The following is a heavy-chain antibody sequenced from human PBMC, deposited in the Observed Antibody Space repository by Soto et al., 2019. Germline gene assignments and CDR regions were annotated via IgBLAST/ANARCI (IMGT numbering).Heavy chain of an antibody. CDR3: ARSGLQQLPPHRQNIRSSRYYYYYGMDV. D-gene: IGHD6-13*01. J-gene: IGHJ6*02. V-gene: IGHV3-7*03. Sequence: PGGSLRLSCAASGFTFSSYWMSWVRQAPGKGLEWVANIKQDGSEKYYVDSEKGRFTISRDNAKNSLYLQMNSLRAEGTAVYYCARSGLQQLPPHRQNIRSSRYYYYYGMDVWGQGTTVTVSS. CDR1: GFTFSSYW. CDR2: IKQDGSEK.